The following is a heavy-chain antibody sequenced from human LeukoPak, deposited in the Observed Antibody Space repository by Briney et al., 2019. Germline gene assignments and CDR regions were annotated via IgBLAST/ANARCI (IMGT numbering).Heavy chain of an antibody. Sequence: QPGGSLRLSCAASGFTFSSYSMNWVRQAPGKGLEWVSYISSSSSTIYYADSVKGRFTISRDNAKSSLSLQMNSLRVEDTAVYYCAKSKRFSGTYSFDYWGQGTLVTVSS. CDR2: ISSSSSTI. CDR3: AKSKRFSGTYSFDY. D-gene: IGHD3-10*01. J-gene: IGHJ4*02. CDR1: GFTFSSYS. V-gene: IGHV3-48*01.